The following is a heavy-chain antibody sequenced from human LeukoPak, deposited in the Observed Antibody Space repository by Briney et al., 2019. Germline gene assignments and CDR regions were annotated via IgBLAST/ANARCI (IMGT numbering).Heavy chain of an antibody. J-gene: IGHJ4*02. Sequence: GGSLRLSCAASGFTFSSYAMSCVRQAPGKGLEWVSGITSSGGSTNYADSVKGRFTMSRDNSKSTLYLQMNSLRAEDTAVYYCARDGVATNDWQLDYWGQGTLVTVSS. CDR3: ARDGVATNDWQLDY. CDR2: ITSSGGST. D-gene: IGHD4-23*01. V-gene: IGHV3-23*01. CDR1: GFTFSSYA.